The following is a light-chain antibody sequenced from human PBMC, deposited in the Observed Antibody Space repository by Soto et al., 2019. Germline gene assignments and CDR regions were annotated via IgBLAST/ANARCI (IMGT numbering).Light chain of an antibody. CDR2: FAS. Sequence: IQMTQSPTSLSASVGDRVTITCRASQSVSNYLNWYQQKVGKAPQLLIYFASTLQKGVPSRLSGSGSGTDFTLTISSLQPEDFATYFCQQSYTTPLTFGGGTKVDIK. V-gene: IGKV1-39*01. CDR3: QQSYTTPLT. J-gene: IGKJ4*01. CDR1: QSVSNY.